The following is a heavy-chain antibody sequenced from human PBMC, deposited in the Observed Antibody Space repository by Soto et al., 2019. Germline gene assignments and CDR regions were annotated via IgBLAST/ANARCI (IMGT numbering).Heavy chain of an antibody. CDR1: GFTFGDYA. D-gene: IGHD3-3*01. CDR2: IRSKAYGGTA. V-gene: IGHV3-49*03. CDR3: TRDRIRITIFGAVITGGMDV. J-gene: IGHJ6*02. Sequence: QSGGSLRLSCAGSGFTFGDYALSWFRQAPGKGLEWVGFIRSKAYGGTADYAASMKGRFSISRDDSKSIAYLQMNSLKSEDTAVYYCTRDRIRITIFGAVITGGMDVWGQGTTVTVSS.